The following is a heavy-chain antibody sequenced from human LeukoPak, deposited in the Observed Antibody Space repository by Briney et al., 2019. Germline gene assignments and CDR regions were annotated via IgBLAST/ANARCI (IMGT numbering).Heavy chain of an antibody. CDR3: ARDLIGGNAYDY. CDR1: GFTFRSYS. D-gene: IGHD2-15*01. Sequence: GGSLRLSCAASGFTFRSYSMNWVRQAPGKGPEWIAYVTSSSRTIYYADSVKGRFTISRDNAKSSLYLQLDSLRAEDTAVYYCARDLIGGNAYDYWGRGALVTVSS. J-gene: IGHJ4*02. V-gene: IGHV3-48*01. CDR2: VTSSSRTI.